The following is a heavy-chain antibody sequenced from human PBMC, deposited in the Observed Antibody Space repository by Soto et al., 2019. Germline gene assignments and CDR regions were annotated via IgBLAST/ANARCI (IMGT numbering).Heavy chain of an antibody. V-gene: IGHV3-30*18. CDR1: GFTFSRYG. J-gene: IGHJ3*02. CDR3: AKSFLYDGSVSGYYSLGAFDN. Sequence: QVQVVESGGGVVQPGRSLRLSCAASGFTFSRYGMHWVRQAPGKGLEWVAVISYDGSNEFYADSVKGRFTISRDNYKNTLYLKMNSLRPEGTAVYHCAKSFLYDGSVSGYYSLGAFDNWGQGTTVTVSS. D-gene: IGHD3-22*01. CDR2: ISYDGSNE.